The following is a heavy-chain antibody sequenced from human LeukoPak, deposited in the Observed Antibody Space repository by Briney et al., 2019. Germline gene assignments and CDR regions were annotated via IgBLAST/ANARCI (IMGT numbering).Heavy chain of an antibody. CDR3: ASTTISPVGGMDV. V-gene: IGHV3-7*05. CDR2: IKQDGSEK. D-gene: IGHD2/OR15-2a*01. Sequence: GGSLRLSCAASGFTFSSYWMSWVGQAPGKGLEWVANIKQDGSEKYYVDSVKGRFTISRDRAKNSLYLQVNSLRAEDTAVYYCASTTISPVGGMDVWGQGTTVTVSS. CDR1: GFTFSSYW. J-gene: IGHJ6*02.